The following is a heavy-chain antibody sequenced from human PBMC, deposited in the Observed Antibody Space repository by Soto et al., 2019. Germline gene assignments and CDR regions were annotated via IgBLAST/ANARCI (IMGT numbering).Heavy chain of an antibody. J-gene: IGHJ4*02. CDR3: AKDWGGSGRPSYYFDY. D-gene: IGHD6-19*01. Sequence: GGSLRLSCAASGFTFTSNAMSWVRQAPGKGLEWVSTISSSGGNTYYADSVKGRFTISRDNSKNTLYLQMNSLRAEDTAVYYCAKDWGGSGRPSYYFDYWGQGTLVTVSS. CDR2: ISSSGGNT. V-gene: IGHV3-23*01. CDR1: GFTFTSNA.